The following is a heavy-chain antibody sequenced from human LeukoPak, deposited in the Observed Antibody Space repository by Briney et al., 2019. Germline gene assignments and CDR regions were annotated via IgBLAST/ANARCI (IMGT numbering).Heavy chain of an antibody. J-gene: IGHJ4*02. CDR1: GFTFDDYA. D-gene: IGHD3-22*01. CDR3: ARLRYYYDSSGYYYYFDY. Sequence: GGSLRLSCAASGFTFDDYAMNWVRQAPGKGLEWVSGINWNGDSTGYVDSVKGRFTISRDNAKNSLYLQMNSLRVEDTALYYCARLRYYYDSSGYYYYFDYWGQGTLVTVSS. CDR2: INWNGDST. V-gene: IGHV3-20*04.